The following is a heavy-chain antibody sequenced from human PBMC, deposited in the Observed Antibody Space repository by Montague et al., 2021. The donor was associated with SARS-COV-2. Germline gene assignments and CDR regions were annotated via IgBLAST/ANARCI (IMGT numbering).Heavy chain of an antibody. V-gene: IGHV4-34*01. J-gene: IGHJ4*02. Sequence: SETLSLTCAVYGGSFSGYYWSWIRQPPGKGLEWIGEINHSGSTNYNPSLKSRVTISVDTSKNQFSLKLGSVNAADTAVYYCARGYDYVWGSYRYTYYFDYWGQGTLVTVSP. D-gene: IGHD3-16*02. CDR1: GGSFSGYY. CDR3: ARGYDYVWGSYRYTYYFDY. CDR2: INHSGST.